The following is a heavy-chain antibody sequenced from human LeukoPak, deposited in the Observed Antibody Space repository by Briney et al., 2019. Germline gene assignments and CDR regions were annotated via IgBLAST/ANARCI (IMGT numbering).Heavy chain of an antibody. CDR2: ISGSGGST. CDR1: GFTFSSYA. J-gene: IGHJ6*02. D-gene: IGHD1-1*01. Sequence: GGSLRLSCAASGFTFSSYAMSWVRQAPGKGLEWVSAISGSGGSTYYADSVKGRFTISRDNSKNTLYLQMNSLRAEDTAVYYCAKNMGVVAGTYYYYYCMDVWGQGTTVTVSS. CDR3: AKNMGVVAGTYYYYYCMDV. V-gene: IGHV3-23*01.